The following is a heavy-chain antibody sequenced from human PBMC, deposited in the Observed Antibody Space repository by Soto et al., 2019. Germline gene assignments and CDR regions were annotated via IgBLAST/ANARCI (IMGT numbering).Heavy chain of an antibody. Sequence: QVQLQESGPGLVKPSETLSLTCTVSGGSISNYYCSWIRQPPGKGLEWIGYIYYSGSANYNPSLKXRVTISVDTSKNQFSLKLSSVTAADTAVYYCARAGAATLSDFWGQGTLVTVSS. CDR1: GGSISNYY. CDR3: ARAGAATLSDF. D-gene: IGHD2-15*01. CDR2: IYYSGSA. J-gene: IGHJ4*02. V-gene: IGHV4-59*01.